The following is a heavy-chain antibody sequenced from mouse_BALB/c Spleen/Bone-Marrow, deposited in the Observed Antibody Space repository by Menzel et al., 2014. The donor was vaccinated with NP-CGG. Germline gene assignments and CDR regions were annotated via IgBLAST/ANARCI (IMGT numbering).Heavy chain of an antibody. V-gene: IGHV14-3*02. CDR1: GFNIKDTY. Sequence: DVQLQESGAELVKPGASVKLSCTASGFNIKDTYMHWVKQRPEQGLEWIGRIDPANGNTKFAPKFQGKATIPADTSSNTAYLHLSSLTSEDTAVYYCARGIPYYPMDFWGQGTSVTVSS. J-gene: IGHJ4*01. CDR2: IDPANGNT. CDR3: ARGIPYYPMDF. D-gene: IGHD5-1-1*01.